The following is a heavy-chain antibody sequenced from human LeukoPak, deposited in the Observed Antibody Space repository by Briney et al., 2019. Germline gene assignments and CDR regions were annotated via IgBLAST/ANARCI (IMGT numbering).Heavy chain of an antibody. CDR2: IYYSGST. CDR3: ARGVNEDYFDY. V-gene: IGHV4-59*01. J-gene: IGHJ4*02. Sequence: SETLSLTCTVSGGSISSYYWSWIRQPPGKGLGWIGYIYYSGSTNYNPSLKSRVTISVDTSKNQFSLKLSSVTAADTAVYYCARGVNEDYFDYWGQGTLVTVSS. D-gene: IGHD5/OR15-5a*01. CDR1: GGSISSYY.